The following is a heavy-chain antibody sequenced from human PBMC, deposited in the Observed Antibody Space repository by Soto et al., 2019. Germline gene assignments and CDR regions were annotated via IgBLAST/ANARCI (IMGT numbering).Heavy chain of an antibody. CDR1: GFTFGSYA. Sequence: EVQLLESGGGLVQPGGSLRLSCAVSGFTFGSYAMSWVRQAPGKGLEWVSAISGGGGSPYYADSVKGRCAISRDNSKNTLYLQMNSLRAEDTAVYYCAKSSGKNFGIVVVTDFDYWGQGTLVTVSS. CDR2: ISGGGGSP. CDR3: AKSSGKNFGIVVVTDFDY. D-gene: IGHD3-22*01. V-gene: IGHV3-23*01. J-gene: IGHJ4*02.